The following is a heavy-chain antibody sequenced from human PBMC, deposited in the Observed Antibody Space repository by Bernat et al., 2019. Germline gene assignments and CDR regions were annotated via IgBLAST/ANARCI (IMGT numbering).Heavy chain of an antibody. CDR2: IWYDGSNK. V-gene: IGHV3-33*01. J-gene: IGHJ4*02. Sequence: QVQLVESGGGVVQPGRSLRLSCAASGFTFSSYGMHWVRQAPGKGLEWVAVIWYDGSNKYYADSVKGRFTLSRDNSKNTLYLQMNSLRAEDTAVYYCAREQSIAAYIASWGQGTLVTVSS. CDR1: GFTFSSYG. CDR3: AREQSIAAYIAS. D-gene: IGHD6-6*01.